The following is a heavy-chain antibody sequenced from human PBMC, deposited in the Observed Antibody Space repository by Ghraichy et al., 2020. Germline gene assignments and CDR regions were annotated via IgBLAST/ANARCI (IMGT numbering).Heavy chain of an antibody. J-gene: IGHJ6*02. CDR2: INHSGST. Sequence: SETLSLTCAVYGGSFSGYYWSWIRQPPGKGLEWIGEINHSGSTNYNPSLKSRVTISVDTSKNQFSLKLSSVTAADTAVYYCARGPRWYSSSSRRSYYYGMDVWGRGTTVTVSS. CDR3: ARGPRWYSSSSRRSYYYGMDV. CDR1: GGSFSGYY. V-gene: IGHV4-34*01. D-gene: IGHD6-6*01.